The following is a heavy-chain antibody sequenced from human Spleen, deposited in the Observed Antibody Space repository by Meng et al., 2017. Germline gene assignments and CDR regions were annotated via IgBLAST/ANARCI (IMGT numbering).Heavy chain of an antibody. V-gene: IGHV4-4*07. J-gene: IGHJ5*02. CDR3: ARWGYYYGSGSPLGGWFDP. CDR1: GGSISSYS. Sequence: QVLLLDSGPGLVKPSETLSLTCTVAGGSISSYSWSLSRQPAGKGLEWIGRIYTSGSTNYNPALKSRVTMSVDTSKNQFSLKLSYVTAADSAVYYCARWGYYYGSGSPLGGWFDPWGQGTLVTVSS. CDR2: IYTSGST. D-gene: IGHD3-10*01.